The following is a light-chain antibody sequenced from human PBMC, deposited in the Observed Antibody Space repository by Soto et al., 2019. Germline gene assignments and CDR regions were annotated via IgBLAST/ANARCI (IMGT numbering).Light chain of an antibody. Sequence: VVMTQSPLSLPVTLGQPASISCRSSQSLVYSDGNTYLHWFQQRPGQSPRRLIYRVSNRDSGVPDRFSGSGSGTYFTLTISRVEAEDVGVYYCMQGTHWPPWTFGQGTKVEIK. V-gene: IGKV2-30*01. CDR1: QSLVYSDGNTY. CDR3: MQGTHWPPWT. CDR2: RVS. J-gene: IGKJ1*01.